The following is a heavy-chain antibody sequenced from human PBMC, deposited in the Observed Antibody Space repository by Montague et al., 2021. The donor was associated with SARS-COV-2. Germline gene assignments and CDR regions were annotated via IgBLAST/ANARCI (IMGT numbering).Heavy chain of an antibody. CDR2: INHGGST. CDR1: GTSFSGYY. Sequence: SETLSLTCAVHGTSFSGYYWNWIRQPPGKGLEWIGEINHGGSTEYSPSLKSRLTISADTSKNQFSLKLTSVAAADTAVYYCARLRDGVVPSPILGVGPYYSYYYMDVGGRGTTVTVSS. J-gene: IGHJ6*03. V-gene: IGHV4-34*01. CDR3: ARLRDGVVPSPILGVGPYYSYYYMDV. D-gene: IGHD3-10*01.